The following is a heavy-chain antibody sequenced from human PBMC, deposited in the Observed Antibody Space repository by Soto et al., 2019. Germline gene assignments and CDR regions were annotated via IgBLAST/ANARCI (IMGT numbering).Heavy chain of an antibody. J-gene: IGHJ6*02. CDR1: GGSISGYY. V-gene: IGHV4-59*01. CDR2: VYWSGST. CDR3: ARGGYGMDV. Sequence: SETLSLTCTVSGGSISGYYWSWLRQPPGKGLEWIGYVYWSGSTNYSPSLKSRVTISVDMSKNQFSLNVSSVTAADTAIYYCARGGYGMDVWGLGTMVTVSS.